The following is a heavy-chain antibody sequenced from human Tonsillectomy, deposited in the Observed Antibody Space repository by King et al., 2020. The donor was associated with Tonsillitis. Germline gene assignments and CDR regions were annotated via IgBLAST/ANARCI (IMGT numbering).Heavy chain of an antibody. V-gene: IGHV4-61*02. J-gene: IGHJ4*02. D-gene: IGHD3-9*01. CDR2: FHTSGNP. CDR3: VRERLVHYFDY. CDR1: GDSISSSIYY. Sequence: QLQESGPGLVKPSETLSLTCTVSGDSISSSIYYWSWIRQPAGKGLEWIGRFHTSGNPKCNPSLKIRITMSLDTSKNQFSLNLTSATAADTAIYYCVRERLVHYFDYWGQGTLVTVSS.